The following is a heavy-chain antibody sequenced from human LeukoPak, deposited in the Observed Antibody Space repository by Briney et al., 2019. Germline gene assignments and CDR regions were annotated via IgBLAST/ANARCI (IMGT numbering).Heavy chain of an antibody. CDR2: ITPIFGAA. Sequence: SVKVSCKASGGTFTSYAISWVRQAPGQGLEWMGGITPIFGAANYAQKFQGRVTITADKSTSTSYMELSSLRSEDTAVYYCARSSVVTAMVHLEYWGQGTLVTVSS. J-gene: IGHJ4*02. D-gene: IGHD2-21*02. CDR1: GGTFTSYA. V-gene: IGHV1-69*06. CDR3: ARSSVVTAMVHLEY.